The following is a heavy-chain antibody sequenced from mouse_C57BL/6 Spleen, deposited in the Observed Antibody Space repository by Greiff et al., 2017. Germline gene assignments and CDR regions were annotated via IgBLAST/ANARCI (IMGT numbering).Heavy chain of an antibody. CDR3: ARGGDDYYYAMDY. D-gene: IGHD2-4*01. CDR2: INPGGGNT. J-gene: IGHJ4*01. V-gene: IGHV1-66*01. CDR1: GYSFTSYY. Sequence: VQLQQSGPELVQPGASVKISCKASGYSFTSYYIYWVKQRPGQGLEWIGWINPGGGNTKYNETLKGKATLTADTTASTAYMQLSSLTSEDSAVYYCARGGDDYYYAMDYWGQGTSVTVSS.